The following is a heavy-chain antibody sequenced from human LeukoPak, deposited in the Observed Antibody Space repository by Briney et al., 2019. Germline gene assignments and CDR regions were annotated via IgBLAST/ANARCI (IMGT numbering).Heavy chain of an antibody. J-gene: IGHJ4*02. Sequence: SETLSLTCTVSGGSISSSSYYWGWIRQPPGKGLEWSGSIYYSGSTYYNPSLRSRVTISVDTSKNQFSLKLSSVTAAATAVYYCARHQSEATTVTPALNYWGQGTLVTVSS. CDR2: IYYSGST. CDR1: GGSISSSSYY. CDR3: ARHQSEATTVTPALNY. D-gene: IGHD4-17*01. V-gene: IGHV4-39*01.